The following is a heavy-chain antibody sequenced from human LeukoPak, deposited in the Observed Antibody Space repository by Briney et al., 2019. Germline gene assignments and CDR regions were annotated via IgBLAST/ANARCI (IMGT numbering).Heavy chain of an antibody. V-gene: IGHV3-48*01. Sequence: GGSLRLSCAASGFTFSSYSMNWVRQAPGKGLEWVSYISSSSSTIYYADSVKGRFTISRDNAKNSLYLQMNSLRAEDTAVYYCARTFKEDYYGSGSYSSWFDPWGQGTLVTVSS. CDR2: ISSSSSTI. CDR1: GFTFSSYS. CDR3: ARTFKEDYYGSGSYSSWFDP. J-gene: IGHJ5*02. D-gene: IGHD3-10*01.